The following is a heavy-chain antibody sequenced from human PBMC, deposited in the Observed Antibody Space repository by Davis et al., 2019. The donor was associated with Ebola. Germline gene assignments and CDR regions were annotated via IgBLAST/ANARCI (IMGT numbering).Heavy chain of an antibody. Sequence: PGGSLRLSCAASGFTFSSYAMSWVRQAPGKGLEWVSAISGSGGSTYYADPVKGRFTISRDNSKNTLYLQMNSLRAEDTAVYYCPRFSRYYYFDYWGQGTLVTVSS. CDR1: GFTFSSYA. J-gene: IGHJ4*02. CDR2: ISGSGGST. V-gene: IGHV3-23*01. D-gene: IGHD2-15*01. CDR3: PRFSRYYYFDY.